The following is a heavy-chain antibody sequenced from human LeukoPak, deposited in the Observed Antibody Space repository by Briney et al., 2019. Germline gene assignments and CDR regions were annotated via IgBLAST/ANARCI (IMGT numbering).Heavy chain of an antibody. J-gene: IGHJ6*03. CDR3: ARAAAKLSYMDV. D-gene: IGHD6-25*01. CDR1: GYSISSGYY. Sequence: PSETLSLTCTVSGYSISSGYYWGWIRQPPGKGLEWIGNIYHGGSTYYNPSLKSRVTISVDTSKNQFSLKVRSVTAADTAVYYCARAAAKLSYMDVWGKGTTVTVSS. CDR2: IYHGGST. V-gene: IGHV4-38-2*02.